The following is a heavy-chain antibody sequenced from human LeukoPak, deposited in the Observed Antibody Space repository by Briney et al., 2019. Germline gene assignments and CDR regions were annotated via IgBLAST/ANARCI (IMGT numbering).Heavy chain of an antibody. V-gene: IGHV4-30-2*01. Sequence: PSETLSLTCTVSGGSISSGGYYWSWIRQPPGKGLEWIGYIYHSGSTYYNPSLKSRVTISVDRSKNQFSLKLSSVTAADTAVYYCARGPRSSWGIDYWGQGTLVTVSS. CDR1: GGSISSGGYY. J-gene: IGHJ4*02. D-gene: IGHD6-13*01. CDR2: IYHSGST. CDR3: ARGPRSSWGIDY.